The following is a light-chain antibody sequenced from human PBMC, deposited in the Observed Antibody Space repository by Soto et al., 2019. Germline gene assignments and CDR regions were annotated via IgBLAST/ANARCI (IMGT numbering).Light chain of an antibody. Sequence: DIQMTQSPSTLSASVGDRVPITCRASQSISSWLAWYQQKPGKAPKLLIYKASSLESGVPSRFSGSGSATEFTLTISSLQPDDFATYYCQQYNSYSFGQGTKVQIK. CDR1: QSISSW. V-gene: IGKV1-5*03. J-gene: IGKJ1*01. CDR2: KAS. CDR3: QQYNSYS.